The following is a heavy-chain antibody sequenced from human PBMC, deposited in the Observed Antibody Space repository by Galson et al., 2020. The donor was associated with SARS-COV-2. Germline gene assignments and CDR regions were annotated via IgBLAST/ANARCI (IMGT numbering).Heavy chain of an antibody. J-gene: IGHJ4*02. D-gene: IGHD1-7*01. V-gene: IGHV3-74*01. Sequence: ALHGESLKISCAASGFTFSSYWMHWVRQAPGEGLVWVSRIKSDGNTIYADSVKGRFTISRDNAKNTLYLQMNSLRTEDTAVYYCARETSRNGNYKDYWGRGTLVTVSS. CDR2: IKSDGNT. CDR3: ARETSRNGNYKDY. CDR1: GFTFSSYW.